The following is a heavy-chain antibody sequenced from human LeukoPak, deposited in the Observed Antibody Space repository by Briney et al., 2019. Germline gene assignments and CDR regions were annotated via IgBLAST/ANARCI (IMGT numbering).Heavy chain of an antibody. CDR3: ARTSYDYVWGSYRSNFDY. J-gene: IGHJ4*02. CDR1: GYSFTSYW. D-gene: IGHD3-16*02. CDR2: IYPGDSDT. Sequence: GESLKISCKGSGYSFTSYWIGWVRQMPGKGLEWMGIIYPGDSDTRYSPSFQGQVTISADKSISTAYLQWSSLKASDTATYYCARTSYDYVWGSYRSNFDYWGQGTLVTVSS. V-gene: IGHV5-51*01.